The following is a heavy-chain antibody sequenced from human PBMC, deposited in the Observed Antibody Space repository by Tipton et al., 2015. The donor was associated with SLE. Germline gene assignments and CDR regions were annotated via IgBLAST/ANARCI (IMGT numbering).Heavy chain of an antibody. J-gene: IGHJ3*02. V-gene: IGHV4-34*01. CDR1: GGSFSGYY. CDR3: ARNPGTDVFDI. Sequence: TLSLTCAVYGGSFSGYYWSWIRQPPGKGLEWIGEISHTGNTNHNPSLKSRVTMSLDTSKNQFSLRLSSVTAADTAVYYCARNPGTDVFDIWGQGTMVTVSS. CDR2: ISHTGNT.